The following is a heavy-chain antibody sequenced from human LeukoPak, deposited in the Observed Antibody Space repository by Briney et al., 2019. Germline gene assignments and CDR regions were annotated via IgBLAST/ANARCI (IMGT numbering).Heavy chain of an antibody. CDR3: ANEIRPNDY. D-gene: IGHD4-17*01. J-gene: IGHJ4*02. CDR2: ISISGTKT. Sequence: GGSLRLSCAASEFDFSTHAMTWVRQAPGKGLEWVSAISISGTKTYYADSVKGRFTISRDNSKNTLYLQMYSLRAEDTAVYYCANEIRPNDYWGQGTMVTVSS. CDR1: EFDFSTHA. V-gene: IGHV3-23*01.